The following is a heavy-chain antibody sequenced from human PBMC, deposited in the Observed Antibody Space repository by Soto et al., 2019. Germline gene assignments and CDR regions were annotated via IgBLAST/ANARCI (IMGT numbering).Heavy chain of an antibody. CDR2: ISYDGSNK. J-gene: IGHJ4*02. D-gene: IGHD3-3*01. Sequence: PGGSLRLSCAASGFTFSSYGMHWVRQAPGKGLEWVAVISYDGSNKYYADSVKGRFTISRDNSKNTLYLQMNSLRAEDTAVYYCAKDNQDTIFGVVIPQMQDYWGQGTLVTVSS. V-gene: IGHV3-30*18. CDR1: GFTFSSYG. CDR3: AKDNQDTIFGVVIPQMQDY.